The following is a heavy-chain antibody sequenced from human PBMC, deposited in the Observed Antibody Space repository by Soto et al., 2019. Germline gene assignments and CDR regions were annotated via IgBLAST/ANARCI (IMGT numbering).Heavy chain of an antibody. Sequence: QVQLQESGPGLVKPSETLSLTCTVSGGSITRGGYYWSWIRQHPGKGLEWIGYIYNSGTTYYNPSLNGRVTISVDTSKHQFSLKLTSVTAAATVVYYCARDPAPWGQGTLGSVSS. CDR3: ARDPAP. V-gene: IGHV4-31*03. CDR1: GGSITRGGYY. J-gene: IGHJ5*02. CDR2: IYNSGTT.